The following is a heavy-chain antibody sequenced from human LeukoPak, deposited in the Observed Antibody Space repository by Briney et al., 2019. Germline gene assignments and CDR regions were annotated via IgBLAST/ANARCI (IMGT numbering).Heavy chain of an antibody. Sequence: PSETLSLICNVSGDSVSSGYWSWIRQSPGKGLEWTGFIQDSGITDYNPSLKSRLYMSVDISKNQFSLNLRSVTAADTAVYYCAGRGHRYSRDWGQGILVTISS. CDR3: AGRGHRYSRD. J-gene: IGHJ1*01. CDR1: GDSVSSGY. V-gene: IGHV4-4*09. CDR2: IQDSGIT. D-gene: IGHD2-15*01.